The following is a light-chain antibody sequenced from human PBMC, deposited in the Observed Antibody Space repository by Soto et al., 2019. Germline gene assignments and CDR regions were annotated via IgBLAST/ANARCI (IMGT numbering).Light chain of an antibody. CDR1: QSIGSDS. V-gene: IGKV3-20*01. CDR2: DTS. Sequence: EIVLTQSPGTLSLSPGQRATVSCMASQSIGSDSLAWYQQKPGQAPRLLIYDTSTRATGIPDRFGGSGSGTDFTLTISRLEPEDFAVYSCQQSGSSLWTFGQGTKVEIK. J-gene: IGKJ1*01. CDR3: QQSGSSLWT.